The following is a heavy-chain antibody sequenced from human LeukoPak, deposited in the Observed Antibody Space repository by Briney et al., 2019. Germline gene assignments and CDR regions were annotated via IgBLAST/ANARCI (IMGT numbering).Heavy chain of an antibody. CDR2: IYYSGST. Sequence: TSETLSLTCTVSGGSISSYYWSWIRQPPGKGLEWIGYIYYSGSTNYNPSLKSRVTISVDTSKNQFSLKLSSVTAADTAVYYCARGRGVGATPYNRFDPWGQGTLVTVSS. V-gene: IGHV4-59*01. D-gene: IGHD1-26*01. J-gene: IGHJ5*02. CDR1: GGSISSYY. CDR3: ARGRGVGATPYNRFDP.